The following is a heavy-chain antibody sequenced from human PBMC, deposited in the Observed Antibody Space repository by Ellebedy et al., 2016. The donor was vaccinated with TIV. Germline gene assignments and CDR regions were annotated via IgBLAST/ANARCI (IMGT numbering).Heavy chain of an antibody. J-gene: IGHJ4*02. CDR1: GFTFSSYW. Sequence: GESLKISCAASGFTFSSYWMSWVRQAPGKGLEWVSYISSSSSTIYYADSVKGRFTISRDNAKNSLYLQMNSLRDEDTAVYYCARSGFVWRPEFDYWGQGTLVTVSS. CDR2: ISSSSSTI. CDR3: ARSGFVWRPEFDY. V-gene: IGHV3-48*02. D-gene: IGHD3-10*01.